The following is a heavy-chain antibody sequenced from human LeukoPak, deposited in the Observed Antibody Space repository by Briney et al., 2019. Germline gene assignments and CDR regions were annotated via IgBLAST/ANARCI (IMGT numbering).Heavy chain of an antibody. V-gene: IGHV3-21*06. J-gene: IGHJ4*02. CDR1: GFTFSDYN. CDR3: ARVSTAVSLAIDY. Sequence: PGRSLRLSCAASGFTFSDYNMNWVRQARGKGLEWVSVISSSSTYIYYADSVKGRFTISRDNAKNSLYLQMNSLRAEDTAVYYCARVSTAVSLAIDYWGQGALVTVST. CDR2: ISSSSTYI. D-gene: IGHD6-13*01.